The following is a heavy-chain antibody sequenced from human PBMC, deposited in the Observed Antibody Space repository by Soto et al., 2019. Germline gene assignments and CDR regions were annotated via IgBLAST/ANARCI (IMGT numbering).Heavy chain of an antibody. V-gene: IGHV4-39*01. CDR3: ARRDIDNWNQGHAFAF. D-gene: IGHD1-20*01. CDR1: GGSVSSGSFY. Sequence: QLQLKQSGPGLVKPWETLSLTCTVSGGSVSSGSFYWGWIRQPPGKGLEWIGDIYYNRDTYYNPSLKSRETISVDTAENQFSLKMSYVIAADTAVYYCARRDIDNWNQGHAFAFWGQGTMVAVSS. CDR2: IYYNRDT. J-gene: IGHJ3*01.